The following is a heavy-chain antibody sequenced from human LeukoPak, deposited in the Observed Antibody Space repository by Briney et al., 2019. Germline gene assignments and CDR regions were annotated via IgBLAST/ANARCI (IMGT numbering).Heavy chain of an antibody. D-gene: IGHD6-19*01. CDR3: ARELRGDSSGWYIGLDY. J-gene: IGHJ4*02. Sequence: GGSLRLSCAASGFTFDDYGMSWVRQAPGKGLEWVSGINWNGGSTGYAGSVKGRFTISRDNAKNSLYLQMSSLRAEDTALYYCARELRGDSSGWYIGLDYWGQGTLVTVSS. V-gene: IGHV3-20*04. CDR2: INWNGGST. CDR1: GFTFDDYG.